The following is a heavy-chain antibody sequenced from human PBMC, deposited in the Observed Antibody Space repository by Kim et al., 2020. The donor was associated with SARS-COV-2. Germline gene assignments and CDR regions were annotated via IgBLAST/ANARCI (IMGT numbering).Heavy chain of an antibody. J-gene: IGHJ4*02. D-gene: IGHD6-19*01. V-gene: IGHV3-7*01. CDR2: INPDGTEQ. CDR1: GVTLSNYW. Sequence: GGSLRLSCAASGVTLSNYWMSWVRQAPGKWLEWVANINPDGTEQYYVDVVKGRFTISRDNAKNSLYLQMSSLRAEDTAVYHCATGFSADYWGQGTLVTVSP. CDR3: ATGFSADY.